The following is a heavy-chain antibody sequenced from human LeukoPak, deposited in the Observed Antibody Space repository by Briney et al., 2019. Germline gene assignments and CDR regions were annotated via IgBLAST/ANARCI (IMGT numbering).Heavy chain of an antibody. V-gene: IGHV3-9*01. Sequence: GGSLRLSCAASGFTFDDYAMHWVRHAPGKGLEWVPGISWNSGSIGYADSVKGRFTISRDNAKNSLYLQMNSLRAEDTALYYCAKDTGSSGPFDYWGQGTLVTVSS. CDR3: AKDTGSSGPFDY. D-gene: IGHD6-19*01. CDR1: GFTFDDYA. J-gene: IGHJ4*02. CDR2: ISWNSGSI.